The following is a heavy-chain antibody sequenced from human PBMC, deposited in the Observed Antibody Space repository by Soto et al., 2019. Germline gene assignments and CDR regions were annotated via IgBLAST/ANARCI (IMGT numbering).Heavy chain of an antibody. D-gene: IGHD3-3*01. CDR1: GFTFSSYA. Sequence: GGSLRLSCAASGFTFSSYAMSWVRQAPGKGLEWVSAISGSGGSTYYADSVKGRFTISRDNSKNTLYLQMNGLRAEDTAVYYCAKFGVDFWSGYYWFDPWGQGTLVTVSS. V-gene: IGHV3-23*01. CDR2: ISGSGGST. J-gene: IGHJ5*02. CDR3: AKFGVDFWSGYYWFDP.